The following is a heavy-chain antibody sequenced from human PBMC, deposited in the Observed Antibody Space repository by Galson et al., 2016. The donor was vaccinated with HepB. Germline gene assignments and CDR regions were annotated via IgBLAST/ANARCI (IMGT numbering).Heavy chain of an antibody. V-gene: IGHV3-53*01. J-gene: IGHJ3*02. D-gene: IGHD1-14*01. CDR1: GFSFTNYN. CDR3: ASDSRKSNWPEAYNI. Sequence: SLRLSCAASGFSFTNYNMNWVRQAPGKGLEWVSVLYTGGTTLYADSVKGRFTISRDNSKNEVYLQMSSLRGDDTAVYFCASDSRKSNWPEAYNIWGQGTMVTVSS. CDR2: LYTGGTT.